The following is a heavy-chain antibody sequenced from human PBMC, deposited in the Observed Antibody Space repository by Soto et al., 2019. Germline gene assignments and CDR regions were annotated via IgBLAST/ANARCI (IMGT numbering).Heavy chain of an antibody. CDR2: VYYSGTT. V-gene: IGHV4-59*01. Sequence: VQLQESGPGLVKPSETLPLTCAVSDGSLSDYNWSWVRQSPGKGLEWIGYVYYSGTTHYNPSLKSRVTIAVDTSKNQFSLRLTSVTAADTAVYYCARFPQSRAGIPTGPTNWLDPWGQGILVTVSS. CDR3: ARFPQSRAGIPTGPTNWLDP. CDR1: DGSLSDYN. D-gene: IGHD2-8*01. J-gene: IGHJ5*02.